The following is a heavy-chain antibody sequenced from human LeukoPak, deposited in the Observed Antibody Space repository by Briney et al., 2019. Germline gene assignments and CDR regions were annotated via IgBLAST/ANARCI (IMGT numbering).Heavy chain of an antibody. CDR2: ISGSGGST. Sequence: GGSLRLSCAASGFTFSSYAMSWVRQAPGKGLEWVSAISGSGGSTYYAGSVKGRFTISRDNSKNTLYLQMNSLRAEDTAVYYCAKDSKYQLLSEEYYFDYWGQGTLVTVSS. V-gene: IGHV3-23*01. J-gene: IGHJ4*02. CDR3: AKDSKYQLLSEEYYFDY. D-gene: IGHD2-2*01. CDR1: GFTFSSYA.